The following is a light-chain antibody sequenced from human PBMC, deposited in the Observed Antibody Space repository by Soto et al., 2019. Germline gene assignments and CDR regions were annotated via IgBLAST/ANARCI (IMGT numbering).Light chain of an antibody. CDR2: YDD. J-gene: IGLJ2*01. Sequence: QSVLTQPTSVSEAPRQRVTISCSGSSSNIGNNAENWYQQLPGKAPKLLIYYDDLLPSGVSDRFSGSKSGTSASLAISGLQSEYEADYYCAAWDDSLNGVVFGGGTKVTVL. CDR1: SSNIGNNA. V-gene: IGLV1-36*01. CDR3: AAWDDSLNGVV.